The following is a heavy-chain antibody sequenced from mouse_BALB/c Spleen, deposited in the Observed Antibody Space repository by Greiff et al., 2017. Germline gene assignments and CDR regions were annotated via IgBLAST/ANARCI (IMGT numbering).Heavy chain of an antibody. CDR3: ARNRGDYSYYYAMDY. CDR1: GFSLTSYG. CDR2: IWSGGST. V-gene: IGHV2-4-1*01. J-gene: IGHJ4*01. D-gene: IGHD1-1*01. Sequence: VKLVESGPGLVQPSQSLSITCTVSGFSLTSYGVHWVRQSPGKGLEWLGVIWSGGSTDYNAAFISRLSISKDNSKSQVFFKMNSLQADDTAIYYCARNRGDYSYYYAMDYWGQGTSVTVSS.